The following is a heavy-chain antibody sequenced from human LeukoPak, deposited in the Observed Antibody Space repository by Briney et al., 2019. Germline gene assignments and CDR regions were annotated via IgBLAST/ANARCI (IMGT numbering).Heavy chain of an antibody. Sequence: GGSLRLSCAASGFTFSSYAMSWVRQAPGKGLEWVSAISGSGGSTYYADSVKGRFTISRDSSKDTLYLQMNSLRAEDTAVYYCARNENSGWGYFDYWGQGTLVTVSS. D-gene: IGHD5-12*01. V-gene: IGHV3-23*01. CDR3: ARNENSGWGYFDY. CDR1: GFTFSSYA. J-gene: IGHJ4*02. CDR2: ISGSGGST.